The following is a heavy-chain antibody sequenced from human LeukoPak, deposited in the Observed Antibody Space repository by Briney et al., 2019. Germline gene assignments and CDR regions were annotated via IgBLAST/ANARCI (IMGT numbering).Heavy chain of an antibody. V-gene: IGHV4-38-2*02. J-gene: IGHJ4*02. D-gene: IGHD3-22*01. CDR2: IYHSGST. CDR3: AREILYDSTGYYL. CDR1: GYSISSGYY. Sequence: ASETLSLTCTVSGYSISSGYYWGWIRQPPGKGLEWIGSIYHSGSTYYNPSLKSRVTISIDTSKNQFSLRLRSVTAADTAVYYCAREILYDSTGYYLWGQGTVVTVSS.